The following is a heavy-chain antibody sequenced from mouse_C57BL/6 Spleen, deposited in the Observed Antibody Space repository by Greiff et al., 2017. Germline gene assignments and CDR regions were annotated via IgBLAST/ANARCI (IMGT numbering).Heavy chain of an antibody. D-gene: IGHD1-1*01. J-gene: IGHJ2*01. CDR2: INPNNGGT. CDR1: GYTFTDYN. CDR3: ARDYYGSSPYFDY. Sequence: VQLQQSGPELVKPGASVKMSCKASGYTFTDYNMHWVKQSHGKSLEWIGDINPNNGGTSYNQKFKGKATLTVNKSSSTAYMELRSLTSEDSAVYYCARDYYGSSPYFDYWGQGTTLTVSS. V-gene: IGHV1-22*01.